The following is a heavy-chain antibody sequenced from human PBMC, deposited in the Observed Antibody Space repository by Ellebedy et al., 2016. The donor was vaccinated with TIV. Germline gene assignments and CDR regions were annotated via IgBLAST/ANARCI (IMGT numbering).Heavy chain of an antibody. V-gene: IGHV1-46*01. CDR2: INPSGGST. CDR3: ARAPIGLGAFDI. D-gene: IGHD7-27*01. Sequence: AASVKVSCKVSGYTFTSYYMHWVRQAPGQGLEWMGIINPSGGSTSYAQKFQGRVTMTRDTSTSTVYMELSSLRSEDTAVYYCARAPIGLGAFDIWGQGTMVTVSS. CDR1: GYTFTSYY. J-gene: IGHJ3*02.